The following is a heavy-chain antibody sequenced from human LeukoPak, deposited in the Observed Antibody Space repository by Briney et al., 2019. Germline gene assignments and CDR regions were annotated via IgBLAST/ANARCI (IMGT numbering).Heavy chain of an antibody. Sequence: PSETLSLTCTVSGGPISTYYWNCIRQPAGKGLEWIGRMNSRGSTNYNPSLKSRVTMSLDTSKKQFSLKLWSVTAADTAVYYCARDREGDSYFFDNWGQGTLVTVSS. V-gene: IGHV4-4*07. CDR2: MNSRGST. J-gene: IGHJ4*02. CDR1: GGPISTYY. D-gene: IGHD3-16*01. CDR3: ARDREGDSYFFDN.